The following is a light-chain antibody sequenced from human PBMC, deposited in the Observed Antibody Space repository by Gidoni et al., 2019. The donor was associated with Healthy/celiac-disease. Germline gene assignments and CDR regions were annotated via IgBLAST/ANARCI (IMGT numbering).Light chain of an antibody. CDR1: SSDFGGYNY. V-gene: IGLV2-11*01. Sequence: QSALTQPRSVSGSPGQAVTISFTGTSSDFGGYNYVSWYQQHPGKAPKLMIYDVSKRPSGVPYRFSGSKSGNTASLTISGLQAEDEADYYCCSYAGSYTWVFGGGTKLTVL. J-gene: IGLJ3*02. CDR2: DVS. CDR3: CSYAGSYTWV.